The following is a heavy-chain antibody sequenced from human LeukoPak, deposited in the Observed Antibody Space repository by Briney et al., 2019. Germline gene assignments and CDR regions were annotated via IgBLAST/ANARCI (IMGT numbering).Heavy chain of an antibody. Sequence: ASVKVSCKASGYTFTSYGISWVRQAPGQGLEWMGCIIAYNGNTNYAQKLQGRVTMTIDASTSTAYVELRSLRSDDTAVYYGARDSGERGSGSYLIAYWGQGTLVTVSS. CDR3: ARDSGERGSGSYLIAY. D-gene: IGHD3-10*01. CDR1: GYTFTSYG. CDR2: IIAYNGNT. J-gene: IGHJ4*02. V-gene: IGHV1-18*01.